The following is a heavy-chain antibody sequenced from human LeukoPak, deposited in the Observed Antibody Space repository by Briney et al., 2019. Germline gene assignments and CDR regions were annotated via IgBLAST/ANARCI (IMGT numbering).Heavy chain of an antibody. Sequence: PGGSLRLPCAASGFTFSSYAMSWVRQAPGKGLEWVSPISDSGGSTYYADSVKGRFTISRDNSKNTLYLQMTSLRAEDTAVYYCAKESGFGSLHFDYWGQGTLVTVSS. V-gene: IGHV3-23*01. CDR2: ISDSGGST. D-gene: IGHD2-15*01. CDR1: GFTFSSYA. J-gene: IGHJ4*02. CDR3: AKESGFGSLHFDY.